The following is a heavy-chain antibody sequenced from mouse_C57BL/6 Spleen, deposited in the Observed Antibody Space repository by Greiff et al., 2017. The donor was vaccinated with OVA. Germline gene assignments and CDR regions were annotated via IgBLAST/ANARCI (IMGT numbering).Heavy chain of an antibody. CDR2: IDPSDSET. CDR3: ARGGGNWDYFDY. CDR1: GYTFTSYW. Sequence: QVQLQQPGAELVRPGSSVKLSCKASGYTFTSYWMHWVKQRPIQGLEWIGNIDPSDSETHYNQKFKDKATLTVDKSSSTAYMQLSSLTSEDSAVYYCARGGGNWDYFDYWGQGTTLTVSS. J-gene: IGHJ2*01. D-gene: IGHD4-1*01. V-gene: IGHV1-52*01.